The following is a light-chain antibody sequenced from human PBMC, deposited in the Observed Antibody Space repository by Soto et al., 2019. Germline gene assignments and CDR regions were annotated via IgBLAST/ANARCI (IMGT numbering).Light chain of an antibody. V-gene: IGKV1-39*01. CDR1: QSVSDY. Sequence: DVQMTQSPSSVSASVGDRVTLTCRASQSVSDYLNWYLQKPGKAPELLIYAASTLQSGVPSRFSGSGSGTDFSLTISSLRPEDFATYYCEQYHSYPYTFGQGTKVEIK. J-gene: IGKJ2*01. CDR3: EQYHSYPYT. CDR2: AAS.